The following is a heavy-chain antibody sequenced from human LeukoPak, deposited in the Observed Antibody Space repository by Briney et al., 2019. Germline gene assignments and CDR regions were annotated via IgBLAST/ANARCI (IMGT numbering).Heavy chain of an antibody. CDR2: IFYSGST. Sequence: KPSETLSLTCPVFGGSISSSSYYWGWLRQPPGKGLEWIGSIFYSGSTYYNPSLKSRVTISVVTSKTQFSLKLSSVTAADTAVYYCARWSSGRWDAFDIWGQVTMVTVSS. CDR1: GGSISSSSYY. D-gene: IGHD6-19*01. CDR3: ARWSSGRWDAFDI. J-gene: IGHJ3*02. V-gene: IGHV4-39*01.